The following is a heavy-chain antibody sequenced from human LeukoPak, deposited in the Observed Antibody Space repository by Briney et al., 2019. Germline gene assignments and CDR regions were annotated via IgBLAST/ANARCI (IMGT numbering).Heavy chain of an antibody. V-gene: IGHV3-21*01. CDR2: ISSSSSYI. CDR3: ARDLGPAAIFGY. D-gene: IGHD2-2*01. CDR1: GFTFSSYS. J-gene: IGHJ4*02. Sequence: PGGSLRLSCAASGFTFSSYSMNWVRQAPGKGLEWVSSISSSSSYIYYADSVKGRFTISRDNAKNSLYLQMNSLRAEDTAVYYCARDLGPAAIFGYWGQGTLVTVSS.